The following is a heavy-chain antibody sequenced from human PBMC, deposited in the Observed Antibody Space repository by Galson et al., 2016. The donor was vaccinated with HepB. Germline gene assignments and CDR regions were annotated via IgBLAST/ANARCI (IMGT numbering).Heavy chain of an antibody. Sequence: SLRLSCAASGFTFSSYSMNWVRQAPGTGLEWFSYISSSSSAIKYADSVKGRFTIARDNAKNSLYLQMSSLSDEDTAVYYCARGRVRFDDGDYGVNGMDVWGQGTTVTVSS. CDR1: GFTFSSYS. CDR2: ISSSSSAI. V-gene: IGHV3-48*02. CDR3: ARGRVRFDDGDYGVNGMDV. J-gene: IGHJ6*02. D-gene: IGHD4-17*01.